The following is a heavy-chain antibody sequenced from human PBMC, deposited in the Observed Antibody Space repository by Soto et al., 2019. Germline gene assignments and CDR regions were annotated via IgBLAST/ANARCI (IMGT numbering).Heavy chain of an antibody. Sequence: SVKVSCKASGGTFSSYAISWVRQAPGQGLEWMGGIIPIFGTANYAQKFQGRVTITADKSTSTAYMELSSLRSEDTAVYYCARSYGPTYYYYYYGMDVWGQGTTVTSP. V-gene: IGHV1-69*06. CDR2: IIPIFGTA. D-gene: IGHD5-18*01. CDR3: ARSYGPTYYYYYYGMDV. CDR1: GGTFSSYA. J-gene: IGHJ6*02.